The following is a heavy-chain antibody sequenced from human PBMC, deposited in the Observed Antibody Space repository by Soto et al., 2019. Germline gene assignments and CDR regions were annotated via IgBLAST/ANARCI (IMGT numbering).Heavy chain of an antibody. J-gene: IGHJ5*02. Sequence: ASVKVSCKASGYTFTSYGISWVRQAPGQGLEWMGWISAYNGNTNYAQKLQGRVTMTTDTSTSTAYMELRSLRSDDTAVYYCARFGYDGSGSSWFDPWGQGTLVTVSS. V-gene: IGHV1-18*01. D-gene: IGHD3-10*01. CDR3: ARFGYDGSGSSWFDP. CDR2: ISAYNGNT. CDR1: GYTFTSYG.